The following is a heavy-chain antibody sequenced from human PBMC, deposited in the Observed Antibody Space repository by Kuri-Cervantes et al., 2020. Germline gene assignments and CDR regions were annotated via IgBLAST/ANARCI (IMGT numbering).Heavy chain of an antibody. CDR2: IWYDGSNK. Sequence: GESLKISCAASGFTFSSYGMHWVRQAPGKGLEWVAVIWYDGSNKYYADSVKGRFTISRDNYKNTLYLQMNSLRVEDTALYYCAKDARLHLGELSSWGQGTMVTVS. CDR3: AKDARLHLGELSS. CDR1: GFTFSSYG. V-gene: IGHV3-30*02. J-gene: IGHJ3*01. D-gene: IGHD3-16*02.